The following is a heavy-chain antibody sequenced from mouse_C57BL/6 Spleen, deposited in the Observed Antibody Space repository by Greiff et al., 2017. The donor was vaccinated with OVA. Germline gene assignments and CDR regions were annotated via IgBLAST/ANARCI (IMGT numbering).Heavy chain of an antibody. CDR3: AREAYGSSGFDY. CDR2: ISSGSSTI. CDR1: GFTFSDYG. V-gene: IGHV5-17*01. Sequence: EVKLMESGGGLVKPGGSLKLSCAASGFTFSDYGMHWVRQAPEKGLEWVAYISSGSSTIYYADTVKGRFTISRDNAKNTLFLQMTSLRSEDTAMYYCAREAYGSSGFDYWGQGTTLTVSS. J-gene: IGHJ2*01. D-gene: IGHD3-2*02.